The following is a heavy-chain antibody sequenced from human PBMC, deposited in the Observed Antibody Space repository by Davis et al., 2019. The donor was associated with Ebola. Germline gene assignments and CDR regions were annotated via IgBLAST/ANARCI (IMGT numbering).Heavy chain of an antibody. D-gene: IGHD3-22*01. J-gene: IGHJ5*02. CDR2: LGTSADT. V-gene: IGHV3-23*01. CDR3: AKGNYDSSGYWGYWFDP. CDR1: GFIFSSYV. Sequence: GGSLRLSCAASGFIFSSYVMSWVRQAPGKGLEWVSTLGTSADTYYADSVKGRFTISRDNSKNTLYLQMNGLRVEDTAIYYCAKGNYDSSGYWGYWFDPWGQGTLVTVSS.